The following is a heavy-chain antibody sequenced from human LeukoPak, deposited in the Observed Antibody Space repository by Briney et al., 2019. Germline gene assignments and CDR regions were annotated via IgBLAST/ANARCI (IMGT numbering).Heavy chain of an antibody. J-gene: IGHJ4*02. Sequence: SETLSLTCTVSGGSISSGGYYWSWIRQHPGKGLEWIGYIYYSGSTYYNPSLKSRVTISVDTSKNRFSLKLSSVTAADTAVYYCARGSEAARGGDDYWGQGTLVTVSS. D-gene: IGHD6-6*01. CDR1: GGSISSGGYY. CDR3: ARGSEAARGGDDY. V-gene: IGHV4-31*03. CDR2: IYYSGST.